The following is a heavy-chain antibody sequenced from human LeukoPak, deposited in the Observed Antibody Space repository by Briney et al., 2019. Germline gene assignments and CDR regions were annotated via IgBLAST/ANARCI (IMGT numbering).Heavy chain of an antibody. CDR1: GFTFSSYA. D-gene: IGHD3-10*01. J-gene: IGHJ6*02. Sequence: GGSLRLSCAASGFTFSSYAMHWVRQAPGKGLEWVAVISYDGSNKYYADSVKGRFTISRDNAKNSLYLQMNSLRAEDTAVYYCARAGDHYYGSGSYYNRYYYGMDVWGQGTTVTVSS. CDR3: ARAGDHYYGSGSYYNRYYYGMDV. V-gene: IGHV3-30*04. CDR2: ISYDGSNK.